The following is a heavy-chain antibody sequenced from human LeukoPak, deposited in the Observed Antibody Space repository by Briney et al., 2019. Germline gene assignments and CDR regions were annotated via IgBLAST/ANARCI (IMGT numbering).Heavy chain of an antibody. CDR1: GGTFSSYA. V-gene: IGHV1-69*05. J-gene: IGHJ4*02. D-gene: IGHD3-9*01. CDR2: IIPIFGTA. Sequence: ASVKVSCKASGGTFSSYAISWVRQAPGQGLEWMGGIIPIFGTANYAQKFQGRVTITTDESTSTAYMELSSLRSEDTAVYYCALGVVLRYFDWGAFDYGAREPWSPSPQ. CDR3: ALGVVLRYFDWGAFDY.